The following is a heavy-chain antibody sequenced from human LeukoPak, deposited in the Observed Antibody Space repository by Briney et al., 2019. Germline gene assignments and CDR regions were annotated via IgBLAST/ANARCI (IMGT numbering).Heavy chain of an antibody. Sequence: GGSLRLSCAASGFTVSSNYMSWVRQAPGKGLEWVSVIYSGGSTYYADSVKGRFTISRDNSKNTLYLQMNSLRAEDTAVYYCARDGHHLVSYYFDYWGQGTLVTVSS. CDR2: IYSGGST. CDR3: ARDGHHLVSYYFDY. J-gene: IGHJ4*02. V-gene: IGHV3-66*01. D-gene: IGHD6-13*01. CDR1: GFTVSSNY.